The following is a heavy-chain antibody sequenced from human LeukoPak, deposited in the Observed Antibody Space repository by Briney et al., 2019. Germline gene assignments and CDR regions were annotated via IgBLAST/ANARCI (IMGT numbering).Heavy chain of an antibody. CDR1: GFTFSDYY. V-gene: IGHV3-11*01. CDR2: ISTRGTTI. J-gene: IGHJ4*02. Sequence: PGGSLRLSCAASGFTFSDYYMSWIRQAPGKGLEWVSYISTRGTTIYYADSVKGRFTISRDNAKSSLYLQMNSLRADDTAVYYRARDRGYCTNGVCYLYHFDYWGQGTPVTVSS. CDR3: ARDRGYCTNGVCYLYHFDY. D-gene: IGHD2-8*01.